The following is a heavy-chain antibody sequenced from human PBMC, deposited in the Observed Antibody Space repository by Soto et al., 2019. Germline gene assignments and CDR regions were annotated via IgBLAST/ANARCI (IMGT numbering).Heavy chain of an antibody. CDR2: IGTAGDT. D-gene: IGHD2-15*01. J-gene: IGHJ4*02. V-gene: IGHV3-13*01. CDR1: GFTSSNYD. CDR3: AGGRLISLYYFDY. Sequence: PGVSLRLSCSASGFTSSNYDMHWVRQVTGKGLEWVSTIGTAGDTYYPGSVKGRFTISRENAKNSLYLQMNSLRAEDTAVYYCAGGRLISLYYFDYWGQGT.